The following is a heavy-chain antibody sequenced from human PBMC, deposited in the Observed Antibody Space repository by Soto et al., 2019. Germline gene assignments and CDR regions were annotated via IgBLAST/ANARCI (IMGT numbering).Heavy chain of an antibody. V-gene: IGHV3-74*01. Sequence: GGSLRLSCAASGFTFSSYWMHWVRQAPGKGLVWVSRINSDGSSTSYADSVKGRFTISRDNAKNTLYLQMNSLRAEDTAVYYCASFTDDTYYDFWSGYYPSWGQGTMVTVSS. D-gene: IGHD3-3*01. CDR2: INSDGSST. CDR3: ASFTDDTYYDFWSGYYPS. CDR1: GFTFSSYW. J-gene: IGHJ3*01.